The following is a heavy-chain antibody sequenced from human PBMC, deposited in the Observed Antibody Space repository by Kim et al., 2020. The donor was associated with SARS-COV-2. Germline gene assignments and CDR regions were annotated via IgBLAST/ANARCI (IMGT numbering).Heavy chain of an antibody. V-gene: IGHV3-33*06. D-gene: IGHD2-15*01. CDR2: IWYDGSNK. CDR1: RFTFSGYG. Sequence: GGSLRLSCAASRFTFSGYGLHWVRQAPGKGLEWVAVIWYDGSNKYHADSVKGRFTISRDNSKNTLYLQMNNLRAEDTAVYYCAKERRKYCSDGSCHLGYWGQESLVTVSS. CDR3: AKERRKYCSDGSCHLGY. J-gene: IGHJ4*02.